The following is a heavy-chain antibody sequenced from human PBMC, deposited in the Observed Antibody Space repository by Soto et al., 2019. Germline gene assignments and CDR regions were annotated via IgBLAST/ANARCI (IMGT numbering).Heavy chain of an antibody. CDR2: ISWNSGSI. V-gene: IGHV3-9*01. J-gene: IGHJ4*02. D-gene: IGHD2-15*01. CDR1: GFTFDDYA. CDR3: AKDGGWGGVAATKPTDY. Sequence: EVQLVESGGGLVQPGRSLRLSCAASGFTFDDYAMHWVRQAPGKGLEWVSGISWNSGSIGYADSVKGRFTISRDNAKTSLYLQMNSLRAEDTALYYCAKDGGWGGVAATKPTDYWGQGTLVTVSS.